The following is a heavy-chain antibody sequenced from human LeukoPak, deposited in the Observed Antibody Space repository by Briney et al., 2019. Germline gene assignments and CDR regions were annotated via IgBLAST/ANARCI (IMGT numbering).Heavy chain of an antibody. CDR1: GGSISSYY. CDR3: ARETAGRVAAAGTYYYYYYMDG. Sequence: PSETLSLTCTVSGGSISSYYWSWIRQPAGKGLEWIGRIYTSGSTNYNPSLKSRATMSVDTSKNQFSLKLSSVTAADTAVYYCARETAGRVAAAGTYYYYYYMDGWGKGTTVTASS. CDR2: IYTSGST. J-gene: IGHJ6*03. D-gene: IGHD6-13*01. V-gene: IGHV4-4*07.